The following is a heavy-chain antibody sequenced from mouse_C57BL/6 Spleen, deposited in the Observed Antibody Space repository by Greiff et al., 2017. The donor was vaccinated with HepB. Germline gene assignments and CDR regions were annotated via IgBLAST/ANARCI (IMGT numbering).Heavy chain of an antibody. V-gene: IGHV1-81*01. CDR1: GYTFTSYG. J-gene: IGHJ3*01. CDR2: IYPRSGNT. CDR3: AGDYDGRSSWFAY. Sequence: VQLQESGAELARPGASVKLSCKASGYTFTSYGISWVKQRTGQGLEWIGEIYPRSGNTYYNEKFKGKATLTADKSSSTAYMELRSLTSEDSAVYFCAGDYDGRSSWFAYWGQGTLVTVSA. D-gene: IGHD2-4*01.